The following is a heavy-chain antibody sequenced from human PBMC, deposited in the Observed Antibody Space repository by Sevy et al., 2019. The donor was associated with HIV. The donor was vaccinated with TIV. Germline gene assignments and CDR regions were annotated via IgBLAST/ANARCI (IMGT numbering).Heavy chain of an antibody. CDR3: ARGPYYYDSSGYYWTYYYYGMDV. J-gene: IGHJ6*02. D-gene: IGHD3-22*01. V-gene: IGHV5-51*01. CDR2: IYPGDSDT. Sequence: GESLKISCKGSGYSFTSYWIGWVRQMPGKGLEWMGIIYPGDSDTRYSPSFRGQVTISADKSISTAYLQWSSLKASDTAMYYCARGPYYYDSSGYYWTYYYYGMDVWGQGTTVTVSS. CDR1: GYSFTSYW.